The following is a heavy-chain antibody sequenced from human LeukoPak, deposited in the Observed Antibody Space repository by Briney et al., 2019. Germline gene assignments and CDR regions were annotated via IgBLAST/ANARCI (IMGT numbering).Heavy chain of an antibody. J-gene: IGHJ5*02. CDR3: ASVLSGIAVAGSFDP. CDR1: GGSISTYY. CDR2: IYYSGST. V-gene: IGHV4-59*01. D-gene: IGHD6-19*01. Sequence: SETLSLTCTVSGGSISTYYWSWIRQPPGKGLEWIGYIYYSGSTNYNPSLKSRVTISVDTSKNQFSLKLSSVTAEDTAVYYCASVLSGIAVAGSFDPWGQGTLVTVSS.